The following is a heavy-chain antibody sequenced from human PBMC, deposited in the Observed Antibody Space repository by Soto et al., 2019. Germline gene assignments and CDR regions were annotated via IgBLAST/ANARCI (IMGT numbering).Heavy chain of an antibody. CDR2: IYYSGST. CDR1: GGSISSGDYY. CDR3: AREESYYYYGMDV. J-gene: IGHJ6*02. V-gene: IGHV4-30-4*01. Sequence: SETLSLTCTVSGGSISSGDYYWSWIRQPPGKGLEWIGYIYYSGSTYYNPSLKSRVTISVDTSKNQFSLKLSSVTAADTAVYYCAREESYYYYGMDVWGQGTTVTVSS.